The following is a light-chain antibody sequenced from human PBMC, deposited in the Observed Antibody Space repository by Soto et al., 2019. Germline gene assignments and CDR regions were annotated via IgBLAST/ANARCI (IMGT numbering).Light chain of an antibody. V-gene: IGKV1-17*01. Sequence: DIQMTQSPSSLSASVGDRVTITCRASQGIRNALGWFQQKPGNAPKRLIYAAASLQGGVPSRFSGSGSGTEFTLTISSLQPEDFATYYCLQHNSYPLTFGQGTRLDIK. J-gene: IGKJ5*01. CDR2: AAA. CDR3: LQHNSYPLT. CDR1: QGIRNA.